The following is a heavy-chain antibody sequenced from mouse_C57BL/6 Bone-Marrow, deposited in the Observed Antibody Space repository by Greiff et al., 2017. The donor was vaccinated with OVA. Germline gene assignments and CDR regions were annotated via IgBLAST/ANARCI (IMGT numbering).Heavy chain of an antibody. Sequence: EVMLVESGGGLVQPGESLKLSCESTEYEFPSHDMSWVRKTPEKRLELVAAINSVGGSTYYPDTMERRFIISRDNTKKTLYLQMSSLRSEDTALYYCARPTARAMDFDYWGQGTTLTVSS. V-gene: IGHV5-2*01. CDR3: ARPTARAMDFDY. D-gene: IGHD3-1*01. CDR2: INSVGGST. CDR1: EYEFPSHD. J-gene: IGHJ2*01.